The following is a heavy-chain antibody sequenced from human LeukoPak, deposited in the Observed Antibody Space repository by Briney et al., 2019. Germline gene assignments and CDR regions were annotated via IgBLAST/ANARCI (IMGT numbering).Heavy chain of an antibody. CDR3: ARVPDCSSTSCTSPYWYFDL. J-gene: IGHJ2*01. Sequence: NSSETLSLTCTVSGGSIRSYYWSWIRQPPGKGLEWIGYIYYSGSTNYNPSLKSRVTISVDTSKNQFSLKLSSVTAADTAVYYCARVPDCSSTSCTSPYWYFDLWGRGTLVTVS. CDR2: IYYSGST. D-gene: IGHD2-2*01. CDR1: GGSIRSYY. V-gene: IGHV4-59*01.